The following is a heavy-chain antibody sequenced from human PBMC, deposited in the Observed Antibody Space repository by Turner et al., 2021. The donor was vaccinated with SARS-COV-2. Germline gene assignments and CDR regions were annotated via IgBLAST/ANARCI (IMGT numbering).Heavy chain of an antibody. D-gene: IGHD3-9*01. CDR3: ARLRYFDGSYYFDY. CDR1: GGSISRGGYY. Sequence: QVQLQESGAGLVKPSQTLSPSCPVSGGSISRGGYYWSWIRQHPGKGLEWIGYIYYSGSTYYNPSLKRRVTISVDTSKNQISLKLSSVIAADAAVYYCARLRYFDGSYYFDYWGQGTLVTVSS. V-gene: IGHV4-31*03. CDR2: IYYSGST. J-gene: IGHJ4*02.